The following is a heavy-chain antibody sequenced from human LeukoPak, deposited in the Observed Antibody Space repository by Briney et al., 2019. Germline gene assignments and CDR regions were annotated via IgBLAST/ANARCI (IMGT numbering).Heavy chain of an antibody. CDR3: AKARWLRWMVRGPLDG. CDR2: ISWNSGSI. CDR1: GFTFDDYA. D-gene: IGHD3-10*01. Sequence: GGSLRLSCAASGFTFDDYAMHWVRQAPGKGLEWVSGISWNSGSIGYADSVKGRFTISRDNAKNSLYLQMNSLRAEDTALYYCAKARWLRWMVRGPLDGWGQGTLVTVSS. V-gene: IGHV3-9*01. J-gene: IGHJ4*02.